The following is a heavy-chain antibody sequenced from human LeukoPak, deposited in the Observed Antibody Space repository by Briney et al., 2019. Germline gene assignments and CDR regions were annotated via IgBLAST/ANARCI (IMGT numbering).Heavy chain of an antibody. CDR3: ARGGVVPAAVPNWFNP. CDR1: GYTFTNFG. Sequence: ASVKVSCKASGYTFTNFGVTWVRQAPGQGLEWMGRISPYNGDTNYAPDLQGRVTLTTDASTATAYMELSSLKSDDTAVYYCARGGVVPAAVPNWFNPWGQGTLVIVSS. D-gene: IGHD2-2*01. J-gene: IGHJ5*02. CDR2: ISPYNGDT. V-gene: IGHV1-18*01.